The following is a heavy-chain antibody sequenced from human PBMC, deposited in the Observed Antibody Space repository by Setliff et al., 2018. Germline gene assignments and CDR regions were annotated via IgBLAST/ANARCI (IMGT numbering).Heavy chain of an antibody. J-gene: IGHJ3*02. CDR2: IRFDGSNK. D-gene: IGHD3-10*01. CDR3: VKTHWDTWIRGAFDI. V-gene: IGHV3-30*02. Sequence: GGSLRLSCAVSGFTFSSYGMHWVRQAPGKGLDWVAFIRFDGSNKYYADSVKGRFTVSRDSSKNTLYLQMSSLRAEDTAVYYCVKTHWDTWIRGAFDIWGQGTMVTVSS. CDR1: GFTFSSYG.